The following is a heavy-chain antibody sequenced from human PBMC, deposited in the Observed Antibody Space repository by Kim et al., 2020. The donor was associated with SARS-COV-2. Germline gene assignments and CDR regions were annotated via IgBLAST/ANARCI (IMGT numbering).Heavy chain of an antibody. Sequence: YAQKFQGRVTMTRNTSISTAYMELSSLRSEDTAVYYCARGLYYGSGSYGYWGQGTLVTVSS. CDR3: ARGLYYGSGSYGY. V-gene: IGHV1-8*01. J-gene: IGHJ4*02. D-gene: IGHD3-10*01.